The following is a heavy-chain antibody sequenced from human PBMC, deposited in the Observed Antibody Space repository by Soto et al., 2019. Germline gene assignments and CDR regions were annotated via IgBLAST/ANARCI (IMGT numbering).Heavy chain of an antibody. V-gene: IGHV4-30-2*01. CDR3: ARGAPVLFDY. CDR1: GGSLRSGGLF. CDR2: IYHSGST. Sequence: QPQPPEVRPGPVEASPTLVLTCAVPGGSLRSGGLFLGWIRPPPGKGLEWIGYIYHSGSTYYNPSLKSRVTISVDRSKNQFSLKLSSVTAADTAVYYCARGAPVLFDYWGQGTLVTVSS. J-gene: IGHJ4*02.